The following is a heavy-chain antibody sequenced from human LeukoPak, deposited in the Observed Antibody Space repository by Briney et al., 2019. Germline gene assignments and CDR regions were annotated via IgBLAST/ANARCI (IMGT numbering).Heavy chain of an antibody. Sequence: GGSLRLSCAASGFIFSSYEMNWVRQAPGKGPEWVSYISTTGSTIYYADSVKGRFTISRDNAKNSLFLQMDSLRAEDTAVYYCARGSDGRGVTYYYYYAMDVWGHGTTVTVSS. CDR1: GFIFSSYE. CDR2: ISTTGSTI. V-gene: IGHV3-48*03. D-gene: IGHD3-10*01. CDR3: ARGSDGRGVTYYYYYAMDV. J-gene: IGHJ6*02.